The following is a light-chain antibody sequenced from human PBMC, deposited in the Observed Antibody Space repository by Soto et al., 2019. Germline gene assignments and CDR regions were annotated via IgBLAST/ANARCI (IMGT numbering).Light chain of an antibody. J-gene: IGLJ2*01. CDR3: RSYITGTTPGV. CDR2: DVS. CDR1: SSDVGGYDY. V-gene: IGLV2-14*03. Sequence: QSALTQPASVSGSPGQSITISCTGTSSDVGGYDYVSWYQHHPGKGPKLMIYDVSKRPSGISNRFSGSKSGNTASLTISGLQAEDEAYYYCRSYITGTTPGVFGGGTKLTVL.